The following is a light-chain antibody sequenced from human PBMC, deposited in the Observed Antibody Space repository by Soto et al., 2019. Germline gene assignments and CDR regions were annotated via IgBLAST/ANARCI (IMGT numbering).Light chain of an antibody. CDR1: ETINTW. Sequence: DIQMTQSPSSLSVSVGDRVTITCRASETINTWLAWYQQKPGKAPKILIYDASKLEGGVPSRLSGSGSAAEFTLTISSLQPDDIGTYYCQQYSSYPLDFGRGAKVHI. V-gene: IGKV1-5*01. J-gene: IGKJ3*01. CDR2: DAS. CDR3: QQYSSYPLD.